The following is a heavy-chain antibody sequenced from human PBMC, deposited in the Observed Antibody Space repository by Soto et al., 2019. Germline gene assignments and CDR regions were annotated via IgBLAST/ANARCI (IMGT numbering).Heavy chain of an antibody. V-gene: IGHV4-39*01. J-gene: IGHJ4*02. CDR3: ARLEGLATISYYFDF. CDR1: GDSINSDKYY. CDR2: IYYRGNT. D-gene: IGHD3-9*01. Sequence: SETLSLTCSVSGDSINSDKYYWGWIRQPPGKGLEWIGSIYYRGNTYYNPSLQTRVTTSPDKSKSQFSLKLNSVTAADSAMYFCARLEGLATISYYFDFWGQGALVTVSS.